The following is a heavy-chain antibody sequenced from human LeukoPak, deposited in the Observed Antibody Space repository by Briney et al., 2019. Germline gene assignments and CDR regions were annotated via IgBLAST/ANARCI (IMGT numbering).Heavy chain of an antibody. CDR3: ARGLVSGWFFDH. CDR1: GSTFSSYE. CDR2: ISSSGSTI. Sequence: PGGSLRLSCAASGSTFSSYEMHWVRQAPGRGLEWVSYISSSGSTIYYADSVKGRFTISRDNSKNTVYLHMNSLRAEDTAVYYCARGLVSGWFFDHWGQGTLVTVSS. V-gene: IGHV3-48*03. J-gene: IGHJ4*02. D-gene: IGHD6-19*01.